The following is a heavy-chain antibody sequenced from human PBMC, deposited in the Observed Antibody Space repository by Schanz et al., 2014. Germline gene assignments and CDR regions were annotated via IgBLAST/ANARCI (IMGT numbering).Heavy chain of an antibody. CDR2: ISAYNGNT. V-gene: IGHV1-18*01. D-gene: IGHD3-3*01. CDR1: GYTFTSYG. J-gene: IGHJ4*02. Sequence: QVQLVQSGAEVKKPGASVKVSCKAFGYTFTSYGISWVRQAPGHGLEWMGWISAYNGNTKYPQKLQGRVTMTTDTSTSTAYMELRSLRSDDTAVYYCARSAGRDFWSGYYTRFDYWGQGTLVTVSS. CDR3: ARSAGRDFWSGYYTRFDY.